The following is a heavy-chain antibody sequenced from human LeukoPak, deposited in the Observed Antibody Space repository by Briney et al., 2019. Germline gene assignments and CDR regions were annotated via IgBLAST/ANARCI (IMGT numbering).Heavy chain of an antibody. Sequence: PGGSLRLSCAASGFTFSSYSMNWVRQAPGKGLEWVSSISSGSSYIYYADSVKGRFTISRDNAKNSLYLQMNSLRAEDTAVYYCARVEGYCSSTSCRGGYFDYWGQGTLVTVSS. CDR2: ISSGSSYI. J-gene: IGHJ4*02. D-gene: IGHD2-2*01. CDR1: GFTFSSYS. V-gene: IGHV3-21*01. CDR3: ARVEGYCSSTSCRGGYFDY.